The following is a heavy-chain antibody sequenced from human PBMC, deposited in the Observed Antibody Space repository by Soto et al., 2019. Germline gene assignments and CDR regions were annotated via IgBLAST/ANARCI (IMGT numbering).Heavy chain of an antibody. CDR3: ATPGYNGIDAFDI. Sequence: LSNTVACGYIINIIDCLICIRQPPGKGLEWIGSIYYSGSTYYNPSLKSRVTISVDTSKNQFSLKLSSVTAADTAVYYRATPGYNGIDAFDIWGQGTMVTV. D-gene: IGHD5-12*01. J-gene: IGHJ3*02. CDR1: CGYIINIIDC. CDR2: IYYSGST. V-gene: IGHV4-39*01.